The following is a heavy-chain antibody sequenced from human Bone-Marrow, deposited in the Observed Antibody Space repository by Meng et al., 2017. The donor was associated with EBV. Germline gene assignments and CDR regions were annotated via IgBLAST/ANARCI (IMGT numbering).Heavy chain of an antibody. J-gene: IGHJ4*02. CDR2: LIPMSGAP. D-gene: IGHD3-10*01. CDR3: ASESGRGFTPDY. V-gene: IGHV1-69*01. Sequence: GQWGRSGAEVKKPGSSVKVAGKTSGGTFSSDAISWVRQAPGQGLVWLGGLIPMSGAPYYAQNFQGRVTITADESTSTHYMELSNLRSEDTAMYYCASESGRGFTPDYWGQGTLVTVSS. CDR1: GGTFSSDA.